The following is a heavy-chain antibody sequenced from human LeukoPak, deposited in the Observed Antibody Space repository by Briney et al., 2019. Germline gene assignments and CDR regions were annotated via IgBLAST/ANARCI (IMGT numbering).Heavy chain of an antibody. D-gene: IGHD3-22*01. Sequence: GGSLRLSCAASGFTFSDYYMSWIRQAPGKGLEWVSYISSSGSTIYYADSVKGRFAISRDNAKNSLYLQMNSLRAEDTAVYYCVGYYDSSGYSDYYYYYMDVWGKGTTVTISS. CDR2: ISSSGSTI. CDR1: GFTFSDYY. J-gene: IGHJ6*03. V-gene: IGHV3-11*04. CDR3: VGYYDSSGYSDYYYYYMDV.